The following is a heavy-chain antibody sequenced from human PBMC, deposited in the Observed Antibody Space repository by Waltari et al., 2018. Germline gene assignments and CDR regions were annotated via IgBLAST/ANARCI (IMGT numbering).Heavy chain of an antibody. Sequence: QAHLFQSGPGLRRLGSRVRSPTRASGGPFGPYPSSWVRQAPGQGLEWLGRIVPDIGNTNFIQKLGGRFTITVDRSTTTAYMQLSRLRFEDTAMYFCARGRGDGWNVNTFDIWGQGTMVTVSA. J-gene: IGHJ3*02. CDR1: GGPFGPYP. CDR3: ARGRGDGWNVNTFDI. CDR2: IVPDIGNT. V-gene: IGHV1-69*04. D-gene: IGHD1-1*01.